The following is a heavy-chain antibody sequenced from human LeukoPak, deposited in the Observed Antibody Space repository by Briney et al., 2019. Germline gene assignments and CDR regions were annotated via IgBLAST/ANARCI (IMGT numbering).Heavy chain of an antibody. D-gene: IGHD1-26*01. Sequence: GASVKVSCKASGYTFTSYDINWVRQATGQGLEWMGWMNPNSGNTGYAQKFQGRVTMTRNTSISTAYMELSSLRSEDTAVYYCARSSGSYSWYYYYYGMDVWGQGTTVTVSS. J-gene: IGHJ6*02. CDR3: ARSSGSYSWYYYYYGMDV. V-gene: IGHV1-8*01. CDR1: GYTFTSYD. CDR2: MNPNSGNT.